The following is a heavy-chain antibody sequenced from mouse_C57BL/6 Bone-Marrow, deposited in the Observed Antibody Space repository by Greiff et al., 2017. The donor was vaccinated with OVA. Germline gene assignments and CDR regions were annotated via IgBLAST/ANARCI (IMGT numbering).Heavy chain of an antibody. J-gene: IGHJ4*01. D-gene: IGHD2-4*01. CDR3: ARSRGYDYDGGDY. Sequence: QVQLQQPGAELAKPGASVKMSCKASGYTFTSYGITWVKQRPGQGLEWIGDIYPGSGSTNYNEKFKSKATLTVDTSSSTAYMQHSRLTSEDSAVYYCARSRGYDYDGGDYWGQGTSVTVSS. CDR2: IYPGSGST. CDR1: GYTFTSYG. V-gene: IGHV1-55*01.